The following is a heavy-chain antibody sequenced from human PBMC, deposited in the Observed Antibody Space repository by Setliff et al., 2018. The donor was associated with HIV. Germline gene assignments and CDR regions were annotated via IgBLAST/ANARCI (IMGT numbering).Heavy chain of an antibody. Sequence: SVKVSCKTTGGTFNIFSITWVRQAPGQGLEWMGGIIPVFGPPNYAKKFQFRLTITADESTNTAYMELSSLKSEDTAVYYCARGFVTLTAAPRFDPWGQGTLVTVSS. D-gene: IGHD3-9*01. CDR2: IIPVFGPP. V-gene: IGHV1-69*13. CDR1: GGTFNIFS. J-gene: IGHJ5*02. CDR3: ARGFVTLTAAPRFDP.